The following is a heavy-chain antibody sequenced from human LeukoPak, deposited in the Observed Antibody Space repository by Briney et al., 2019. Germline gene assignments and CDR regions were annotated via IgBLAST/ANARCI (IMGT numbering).Heavy chain of an antibody. D-gene: IGHD2-2*01. J-gene: IGHJ6*02. Sequence: PSETLSLTCAVYGGSFSGYYWSWIRQPPGKGLEWIGEINHSGSTNYNPSLKSRVIISVDMSKNQFSLKLSSVTAADTAVYYCARGPPAKPGTGYYYGMDVWGQGTTVTVSS. CDR1: GGSFSGYY. V-gene: IGHV4-34*01. CDR2: INHSGST. CDR3: ARGPPAKPGTGYYYGMDV.